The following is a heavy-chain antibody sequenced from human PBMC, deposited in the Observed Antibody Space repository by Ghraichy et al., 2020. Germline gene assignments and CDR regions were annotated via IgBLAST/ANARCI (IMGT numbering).Heavy chain of an antibody. Sequence: GGSLRLSCAASGFMFSNYEMIWVRQAPGKGLEWLSYIGSSGSLIYYADSVKGRFTISRDNAKNSLYLEMNGLRAEDTAVYHCATQIVLMATTTGVPEGADHIWGQGTRVTVSS. V-gene: IGHV3-48*03. D-gene: IGHD2-8*01. J-gene: IGHJ3*02. CDR2: IGSSGSLI. CDR1: GFMFSNYE. CDR3: ATQIVLMATTTGVPEGADHI.